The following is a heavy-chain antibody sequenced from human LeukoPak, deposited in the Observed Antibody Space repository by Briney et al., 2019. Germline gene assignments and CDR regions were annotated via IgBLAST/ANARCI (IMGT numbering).Heavy chain of an antibody. J-gene: IGHJ6*03. V-gene: IGHV1-69*05. CDR1: GGTFSSYA. CDR2: IIPIFGTA. CDR3: AREGGWGYYMDV. D-gene: IGHD2-15*01. Sequence: SVKVSCTASGGTFSSYAISWVRQAPGQGLEWMGGIIPIFGTANYAQKFQGRVTITTDESTSTAYMELSSLRSEDTAVYYCAREGGWGYYMDVWGKGTTVTVSS.